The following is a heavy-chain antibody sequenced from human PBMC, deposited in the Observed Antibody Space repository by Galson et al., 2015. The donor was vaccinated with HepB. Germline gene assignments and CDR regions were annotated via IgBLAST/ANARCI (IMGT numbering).Heavy chain of an antibody. J-gene: IGHJ4*02. V-gene: IGHV1-46*01. CDR3: ARAPDRGGYSYGEFFDY. D-gene: IGHD5-18*01. CDR1: GYTFTSYY. CDR2: INPSGGST. Sequence: SVKVSCKASGYTFTSYYMHWVRQAPGQGLEWMGIINPSGGSTSYAQKFQGRVTMTRDTSTSTVYMELSSLRSEDTAVYYCARAPDRGGYSYGEFFDYWGQGTLVTVSS.